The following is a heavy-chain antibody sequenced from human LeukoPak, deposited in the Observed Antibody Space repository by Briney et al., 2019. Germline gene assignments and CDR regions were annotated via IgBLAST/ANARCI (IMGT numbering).Heavy chain of an antibody. Sequence: TGGSLRLSCAASGFTFSTYSMNWVRQAPGRGLEWLSYVSQSGTTIYYADSVKGRFTISRDNGKKLMYLQMNSLRAEDTGMYYCAREGHTYGSDYWGQGTLVTVSS. D-gene: IGHD3-10*01. CDR2: VSQSGTTI. V-gene: IGHV3-48*04. J-gene: IGHJ4*02. CDR1: GFTFSTYS. CDR3: AREGHTYGSDY.